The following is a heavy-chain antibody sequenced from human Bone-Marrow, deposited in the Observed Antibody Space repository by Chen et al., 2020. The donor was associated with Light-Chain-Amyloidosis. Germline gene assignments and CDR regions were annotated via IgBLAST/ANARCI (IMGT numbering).Heavy chain of an antibody. CDR1: GYNFTTYS. V-gene: IGHV1-18*01. Sequence: QVQLVQSGAELKKPGAPVKVSCKASGYNFTTYSFSWVRQAPGPGLEWVGWVKSYSNDTQVSQTFHDRVILTSDISTSTVYMELRSLRSTDTAMYYCARDLRERPTVFDFWGQGTLVTVSS. CDR2: VKSYSNDT. J-gene: IGHJ4*02. D-gene: IGHD4-17*01. CDR3: ARDLRERPTVFDF.